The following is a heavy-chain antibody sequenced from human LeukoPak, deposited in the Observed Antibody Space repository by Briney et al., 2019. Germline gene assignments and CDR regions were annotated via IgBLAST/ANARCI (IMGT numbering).Heavy chain of an antibody. Sequence: GGSLRLSYAASGFTFSSYSMNWVRQAPGKGLEWVSSISSSSSYIYYADSVKGRFTISRDNAKNSLYLQMNSLRAEDTAVYYCARSSIAAAGTDYWGQGTLVTVSS. J-gene: IGHJ4*02. V-gene: IGHV3-21*01. CDR2: ISSSSSYI. CDR1: GFTFSSYS. CDR3: ARSSIAAAGTDY. D-gene: IGHD6-13*01.